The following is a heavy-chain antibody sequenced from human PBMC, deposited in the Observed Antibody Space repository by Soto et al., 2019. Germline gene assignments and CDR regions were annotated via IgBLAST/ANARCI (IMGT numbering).Heavy chain of an antibody. CDR3: ARSVHGYYYDSSGYYDY. V-gene: IGHV1-69*13. J-gene: IGHJ4*02. CDR1: GDTFSSYA. D-gene: IGHD3-22*01. Sequence: ASVKVSCEASGDTFSSYAISWVRQAPGQGLEWMGGIIPIFGTANYAQKFQGRVTITADESTSTAYMELSSLRSEDTAVYYCARSVHGYYYDSSGYYDYWGQGTLVTVSS. CDR2: IIPIFGTA.